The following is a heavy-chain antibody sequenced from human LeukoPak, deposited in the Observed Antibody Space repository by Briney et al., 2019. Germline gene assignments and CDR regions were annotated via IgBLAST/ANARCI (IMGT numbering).Heavy chain of an antibody. J-gene: IGHJ4*02. D-gene: IGHD3-16*02. CDR3: AKDSRGYYDYVWGSYLRG. CDR2: ISGSGGST. CDR1: GFTFSSYA. V-gene: IGHV3-23*01. Sequence: GGSLRLSCAASGFTFSSYAMSWVRQAPGKGLEWVSAISGSGGSTYYADSVKGRFTISRDNSKNTLYLQMNSPRAEDTAVYYCAKDSRGYYDYVWGSYLRGWGQGTLVTVSS.